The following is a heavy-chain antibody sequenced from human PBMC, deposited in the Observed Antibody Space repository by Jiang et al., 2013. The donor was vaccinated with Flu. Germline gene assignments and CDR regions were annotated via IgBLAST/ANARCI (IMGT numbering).Heavy chain of an antibody. CDR3: ARRYSGSQELDY. D-gene: IGHD1-26*01. CDR1: GGSISSSSYY. Sequence: PGLVKPSETLSLTCTVSGGSISSSSYYWGWIRQPPGKGLEWIGSIYYSGSTYYNPSLKSRVTISLDTSKNQFSLKLTSVTAADTAMYYCARRYSGSQELDYWGQGALVTVSS. V-gene: IGHV4-39*07. CDR2: IYYSGST. J-gene: IGHJ4*02.